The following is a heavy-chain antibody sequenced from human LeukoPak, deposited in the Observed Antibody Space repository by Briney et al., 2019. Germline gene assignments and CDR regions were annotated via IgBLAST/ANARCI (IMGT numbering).Heavy chain of an antibody. D-gene: IGHD3-22*01. CDR1: GFTFSSYA. V-gene: IGHV3-23*01. J-gene: IGHJ3*02. CDR2: ISGSGGST. CDR3: AKDSGATINYYDSSGYGLDAFDI. Sequence: PGGSLRLSCAASGFTFSSYAMSWVRQAPGKGLEWVSAISGSGGSTYYADSVKGRFTISRDNSKNTLYLQMNSLRAEDTAVYYCAKDSGATINYYDSSGYGLDAFDIWGQGTMVTVSS.